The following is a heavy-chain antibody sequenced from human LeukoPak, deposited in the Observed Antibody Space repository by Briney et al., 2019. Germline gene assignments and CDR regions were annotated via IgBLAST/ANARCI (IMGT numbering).Heavy chain of an antibody. V-gene: IGHV4-34*01. J-gene: IGHJ5*02. Sequence: PSETLSLTCAVYGESFSGYYWSWIRQPPGKGLEWIGEINHSGSTNYNPSLKSRVTISVDTSKNQFSLKLSSVTAADTAVYYCARSGWYYGSGPLTDPWGQGTLVTVSS. CDR3: ARSGWYYGSGPLTDP. CDR1: GESFSGYY. CDR2: INHSGST. D-gene: IGHD3-10*01.